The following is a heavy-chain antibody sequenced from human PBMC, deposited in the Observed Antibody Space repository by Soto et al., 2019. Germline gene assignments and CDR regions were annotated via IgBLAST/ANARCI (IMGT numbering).Heavy chain of an antibody. Sequence: QITLKESGPPLVKPAQTLALTCSFSGFSLTTDGEGVGWVRQPPGEALEWLALIYWDDDERYSPSLKTRLTITKDPSKNQVVLIMTNTDPVDTATYYCAHSRNLITEDAQVGDFDYWGQGTLVTVSS. CDR3: AHSRNLITEDAQVGDFDY. V-gene: IGHV2-5*02. J-gene: IGHJ4*02. CDR1: GFSLTTDGEG. D-gene: IGHD3-10*01. CDR2: IYWDDDE.